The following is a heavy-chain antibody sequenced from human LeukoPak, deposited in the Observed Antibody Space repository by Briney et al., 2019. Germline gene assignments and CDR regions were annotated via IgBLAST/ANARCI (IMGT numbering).Heavy chain of an antibody. D-gene: IGHD3-22*01. CDR3: AREDAQDYYDSSGYAFDI. J-gene: IGHJ3*02. CDR2: ISSSSSYI. V-gene: IGHV3-21*01. CDR1: GFTFSSYS. Sequence: GGSLRLSCAASGFTFSSYSMNWVRQAPGKGLEWVSSISSSSSYIYYADSVKGRFTISRDNAKNSLYLQMNSLRAEDTAVYYCAREDAQDYYDSSGYAFDIWGQGTMVTVSS.